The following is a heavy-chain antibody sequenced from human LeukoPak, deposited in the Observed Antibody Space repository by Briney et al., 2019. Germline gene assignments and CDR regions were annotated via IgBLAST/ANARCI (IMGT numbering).Heavy chain of an antibody. CDR1: GGSISSGGYS. D-gene: IGHD4-11*01. Sequence: PSETLSLTCAVSGGSISSGGYSWSWIRQPPGKGLEWIGYIYHSGSTYYNPSLKSRVTISVDRSKNQFSLKLSSVTAADTAVYYCARDAWGMTTVTTGWYFDLWGRGTLVTVSS. V-gene: IGHV4-30-2*01. CDR2: IYHSGST. CDR3: ARDAWGMTTVTTGWYFDL. J-gene: IGHJ2*01.